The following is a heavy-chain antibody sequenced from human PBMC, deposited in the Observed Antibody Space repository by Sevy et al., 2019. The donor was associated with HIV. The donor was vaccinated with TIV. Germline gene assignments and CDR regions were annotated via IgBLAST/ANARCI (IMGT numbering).Heavy chain of an antibody. CDR3: ARDWGTPPTAILYYFDF. CDR1: TFTFGHYA. CDR2: ISYEGSNE. V-gene: IGHV3-30*04. D-gene: IGHD3-16*01. J-gene: IGHJ4*02. Sequence: GGSLRLSCAASTFTFGHYAMHWVRQAPGKGLQWVAGISYEGSNEYYTDSVKGRSTISRDNSKNTLNLEMNNLRVEDTALYYCARDWGTPPTAILYYFDFWGQGIPVTVSS.